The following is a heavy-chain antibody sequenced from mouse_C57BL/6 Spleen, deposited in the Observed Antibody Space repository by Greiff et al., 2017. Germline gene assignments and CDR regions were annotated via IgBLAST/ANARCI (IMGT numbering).Heavy chain of an antibody. D-gene: IGHD1-1*01. CDR3: ASGSPTVVAPYYAMDY. V-gene: IGHV1-7*01. J-gene: IGHJ4*01. CDR1: GYTFTSYW. Sequence: VKLMESGAELAKPGASVKLSCKASGYTFTSYWMHWVKQRPGQGLEWIGYIHPSSGYTKYNQKFKDKATLTADKSSSTAYMQLSSLPYEDSAVYYCASGSPTVVAPYYAMDYWGQGTSVTVSS. CDR2: IHPSSGYT.